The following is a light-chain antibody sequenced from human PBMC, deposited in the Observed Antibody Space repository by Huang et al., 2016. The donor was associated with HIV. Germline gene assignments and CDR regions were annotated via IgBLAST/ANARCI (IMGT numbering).Light chain of an antibody. CDR2: AAS. V-gene: IGKV1-NL1*01. J-gene: IGKJ1*01. CDR1: QDMNTA. Sequence: QMTQSPSSLSSSVGDRVTITCRASQDMNTALAWYQQKPGKAPSLLLFAASRLDSGVPSRVSGSGAGADYTLTITNLQPEDVATYFCQQYYITPPWTFGQGTKVEIK. CDR3: QQYYITPPWT.